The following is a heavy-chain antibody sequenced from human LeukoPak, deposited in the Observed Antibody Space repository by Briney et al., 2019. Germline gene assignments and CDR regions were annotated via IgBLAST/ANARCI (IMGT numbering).Heavy chain of an antibody. D-gene: IGHD3-22*01. CDR1: GGSFSGYY. CDR3: ARDTLSGYSTNFDY. Sequence: PSETLSLTCAVYGGSFSGYYWSWIRQPPGKGLGWIGEINHSGSTNYNPSLKSRVTISVDKSKNQFSLKLSSVTAADTAVYYCARDTLSGYSTNFDYWGQGTLVTVSS. CDR2: INHSGST. J-gene: IGHJ4*02. V-gene: IGHV4-34*01.